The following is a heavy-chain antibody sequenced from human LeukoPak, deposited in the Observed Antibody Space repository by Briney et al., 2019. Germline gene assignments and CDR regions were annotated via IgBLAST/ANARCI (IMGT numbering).Heavy chain of an antibody. CDR3: AGGYDFWSGSPYYYYYMDV. CDR2: IIPIFGTA. V-gene: IGHV1-69*13. D-gene: IGHD3-3*01. CDR1: GYTFTSYY. J-gene: IGHJ6*03. Sequence: SVKVSCKASGYTFTSYYMHWVRQAPGQGLEWMGGIIPIFGTANYAQKFQGRVTITADESTSTAYMGLSSLRSEDTAVYYCAGGYDFWSGSPYYYYYMDVWGKGTTVTISS.